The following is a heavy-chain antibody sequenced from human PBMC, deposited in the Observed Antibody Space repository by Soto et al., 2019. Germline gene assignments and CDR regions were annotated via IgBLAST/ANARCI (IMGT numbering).Heavy chain of an antibody. D-gene: IGHD3-3*02. CDR3: AKMAFFGDPPGEDS. CDR2: ISASGAMT. J-gene: IGHJ4*02. CDR1: GFTFSSCA. V-gene: IGHV3-23*01. Sequence: GGSLRLSCAASGFTFSSCAMSWVRQAPGKGLEWVSIISASGAMTHYADSVKGRFTISRDNSQNTLSLQMNGLRADDAALYYCAKMAFFGDPPGEDSWGQGTLVTVSS.